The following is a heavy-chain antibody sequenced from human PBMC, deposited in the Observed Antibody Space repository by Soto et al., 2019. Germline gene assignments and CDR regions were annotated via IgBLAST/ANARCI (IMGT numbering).Heavy chain of an antibody. CDR2: IYPRDSDT. V-gene: IGHV5-51*01. J-gene: IGHJ3*02. CDR3: AKTLVAGAFDI. D-gene: IGHD2-8*02. CDR1: GFSFTSHW. Sequence: GESVKISCKGSGFSFTSHWIAWVRQMPGKGLECMGIIYPRDSDTRYNPSFQGQITISVDSSISTAYLQWSSLKTSDTAFYYCAKTLVAGAFDIWGQGTMVTVSS.